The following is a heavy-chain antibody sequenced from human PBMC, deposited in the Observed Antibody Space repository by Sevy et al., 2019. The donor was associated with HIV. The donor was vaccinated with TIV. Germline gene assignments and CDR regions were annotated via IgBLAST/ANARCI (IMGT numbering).Heavy chain of an antibody. J-gene: IGHJ4*02. V-gene: IGHV3-30*02. CDR1: GFTFSSYG. D-gene: IGHD2-2*01. Sequence: GGSLRLSCAASGFTFSSYGMHWVRQAPGKGLEWVAFIRYDGSNKYYADSVKGRFTISRDNSKNTLYLQMNSLRAEDTAVYYCAKEGDIVVVPAAMSSGFDYWGQGTLVTVSS. CDR3: AKEGDIVVVPAAMSSGFDY. CDR2: IRYDGSNK.